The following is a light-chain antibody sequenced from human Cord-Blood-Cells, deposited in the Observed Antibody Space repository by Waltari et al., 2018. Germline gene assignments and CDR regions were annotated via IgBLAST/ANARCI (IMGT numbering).Light chain of an antibody. CDR1: SSDVGGYNS. J-gene: IGLJ3*02. CDR2: DVS. CDR3: SSYTSSSTLV. V-gene: IGLV2-14*03. Sequence: QSALPQPASVSGSPGQSITISCTGTSSDVGGYNSVPWYQQHPGKAPKLMIYDVSNRPSGVSNRFSGSKSGNTASLTISGLQAEDEADYYCSSYTSSSTLVFGGGTKLTVL.